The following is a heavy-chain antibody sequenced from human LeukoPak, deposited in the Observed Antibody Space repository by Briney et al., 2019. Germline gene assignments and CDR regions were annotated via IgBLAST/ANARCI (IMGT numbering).Heavy chain of an antibody. CDR3: ASDLAAAGTEATDY. V-gene: IGHV3-21*01. CDR1: GFTFNTYS. CDR2: IDSSGGYM. D-gene: IGHD6-13*01. Sequence: GGSLRLSCEASGFTFNTYSMNWARQAPGKGLEWVSSIDSSGGYMFYADSVKGRFTISRDNAKNSLYLQMNSLRAEDTAVYYCASDLAAAGTEATDYWGQGTLVTVSS. J-gene: IGHJ4*02.